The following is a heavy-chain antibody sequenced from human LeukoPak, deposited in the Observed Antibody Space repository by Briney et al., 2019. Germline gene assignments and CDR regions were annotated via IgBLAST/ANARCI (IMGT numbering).Heavy chain of an antibody. CDR1: GYTFTSYG. J-gene: IGHJ3*02. Sequence: ASVKVSCKASGYTFTSYGISWVRQAPGQGLEWMGWISAYNGNTNYAQKLQGRVTMTTDTSTSTAYMELRSLRPDDTAVYYCARDGGVYGSGDAFDIWGQGTMVTVSS. CDR2: ISAYNGNT. D-gene: IGHD3-10*01. CDR3: ARDGGVYGSGDAFDI. V-gene: IGHV1-18*01.